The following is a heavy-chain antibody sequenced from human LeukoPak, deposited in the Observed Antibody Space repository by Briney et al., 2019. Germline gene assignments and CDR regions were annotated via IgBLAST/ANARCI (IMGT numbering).Heavy chain of an antibody. J-gene: IGHJ4*02. Sequence: NPSETLSLTCSVSGGSLKTYYWTWIRQPAGKGLEWIGRVSTTGRYNYKPFFMSRVTMSVDISNNQVSLSLTSVTAADTAVYYCAREPTNTPGRPLDSWGQGILVTVSS. D-gene: IGHD2-2*02. V-gene: IGHV4-4*07. CDR3: AREPTNTPGRPLDS. CDR1: GGSLKTYY. CDR2: VSTTGRY.